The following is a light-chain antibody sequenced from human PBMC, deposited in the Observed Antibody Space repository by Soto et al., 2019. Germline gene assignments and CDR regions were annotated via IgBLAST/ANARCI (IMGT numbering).Light chain of an antibody. Sequence: EIVMTQSPATLSVSPGERATLSCRASQSVSDNLAWYQQKPGQAPRIFIYGASASATGIPARFSGSGSGTEFTLTISILQSEDFAVYYCQQYNNWPITSGQGTRLEIK. CDR2: GAS. CDR1: QSVSDN. J-gene: IGKJ5*01. V-gene: IGKV3-15*01. CDR3: QQYNNWPIT.